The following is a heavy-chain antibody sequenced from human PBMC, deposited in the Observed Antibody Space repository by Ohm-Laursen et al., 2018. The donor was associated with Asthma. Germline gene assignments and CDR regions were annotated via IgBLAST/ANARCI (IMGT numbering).Heavy chain of an antibody. CDR3: AREVDTPTDTDAFDI. J-gene: IGHJ3*02. V-gene: IGHV3-23*01. D-gene: IGHD5-18*01. Sequence: SLRLSCSASGFTFRSYAMHWVRQAPGKGLEWVSAISGSGGSTYYADSVKGRFTISRDNSKNTLYLQMNSLRAEDTAVYYCAREVDTPTDTDAFDIWGQGTMVTVSS. CDR1: GFTFRSYA. CDR2: ISGSGGST.